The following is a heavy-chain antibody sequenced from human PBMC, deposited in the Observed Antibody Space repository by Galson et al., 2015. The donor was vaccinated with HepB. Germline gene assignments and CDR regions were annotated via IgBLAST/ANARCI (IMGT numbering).Heavy chain of an antibody. CDR1: GFTFSTYA. CDR2: ISDGGDST. V-gene: IGHV3-23*01. J-gene: IGHJ4*02. CDR3: AKDGSGTYPPWYFDY. Sequence: SLRLSCAASGFTFSTYAMSWVRQAPGKGLEWVSDISDGGDSTSYADSVEGRFTISRDSSKNTLYLQMNSLRAEDTAVYYCAKDGSGTYPPWYFDYWGQGVLVTVSS. D-gene: IGHD1-26*01.